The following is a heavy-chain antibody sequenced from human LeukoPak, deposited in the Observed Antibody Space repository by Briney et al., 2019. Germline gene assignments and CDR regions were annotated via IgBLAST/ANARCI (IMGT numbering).Heavy chain of an antibody. J-gene: IGHJ4*03. CDR3: ATVVTRDYFDY. CDR2: SYYSGST. CDR1: GGSISSYY. Sequence: SETLSLTCTVSGGSISSYYWSWIRQPPGKGLEWIGYSYYSGSTNYNPSLKSRVTISVDTSKNQFSLKLSSVTAADTAVYYCATVVTRDYFDYWGHGTLVTVSS. V-gene: IGHV4-59*01. D-gene: IGHD4-17*01.